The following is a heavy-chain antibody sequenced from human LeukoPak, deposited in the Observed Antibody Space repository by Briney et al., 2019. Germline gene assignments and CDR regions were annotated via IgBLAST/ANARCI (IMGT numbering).Heavy chain of an antibody. V-gene: IGHV3-30*04. J-gene: IGHJ3*02. Sequence: GGSLRLSCAASGFTFSSYAMHWVRQAPGKGLEWVAVISYDGSNKYYADSVKGRFTISRDNSKNTLYLQMNSLRAEDTAVYYCAREGGSGWYGGAFDIWGQGTMVTVSS. CDR2: ISYDGSNK. CDR3: AREGGSGWYGGAFDI. D-gene: IGHD6-19*01. CDR1: GFTFSSYA.